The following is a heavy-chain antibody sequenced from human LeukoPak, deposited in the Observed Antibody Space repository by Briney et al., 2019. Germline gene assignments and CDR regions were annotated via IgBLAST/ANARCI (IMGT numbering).Heavy chain of an antibody. V-gene: IGHV3-23*01. CDR2: ISGSGGST. Sequence: PGGSPRLSCAASGFTFDDYGMSWVRQAPGKGLEWVSGISGSGGSTYYADSVKGRFTISRDNSKNTLYLQMNSLRAEDTAVYYCTKGTIWLPFDYWGQGTLVTVSS. J-gene: IGHJ4*02. CDR1: GFTFDDYG. D-gene: IGHD5-18*01. CDR3: TKGTIWLPFDY.